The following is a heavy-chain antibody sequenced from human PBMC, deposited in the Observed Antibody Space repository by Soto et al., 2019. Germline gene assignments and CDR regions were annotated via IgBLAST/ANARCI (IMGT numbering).Heavy chain of an antibody. J-gene: IGHJ6*03. CDR2: MNPNSGNT. CDR3: AREGYCSGGSCYPDYYYYYMDV. Sequence: QVQLVQSGAEVKKPGASVKVSCKASGYTFTSYDINWVRQATGQGLEWMGWMNPNSGNTGYAQKFQGRVNMTRNTSISTAYMELSSLRSEDTAVYYCAREGYCSGGSCYPDYYYYYMDVWGKGTTVTVSS. D-gene: IGHD2-15*01. V-gene: IGHV1-8*01. CDR1: GYTFTSYD.